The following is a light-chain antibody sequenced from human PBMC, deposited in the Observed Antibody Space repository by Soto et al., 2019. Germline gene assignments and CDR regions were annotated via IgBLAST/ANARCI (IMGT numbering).Light chain of an antibody. CDR3: QQSYSTPQT. CDR2: AAS. V-gene: IGKV1-39*01. CDR1: QSISSY. J-gene: IGKJ1*01. Sequence: DIQMTQSPSSLSASVVDRVTITCRASQSISSYLNWYHQKPGKAPKLLIYAASSMQSGVASRFSGSGAGTDYTLTISRLQPEDFATYYCQQSYSTPQTFGQGTKVEIK.